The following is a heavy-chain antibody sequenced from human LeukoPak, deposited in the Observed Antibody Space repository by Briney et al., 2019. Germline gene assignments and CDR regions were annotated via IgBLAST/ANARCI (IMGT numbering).Heavy chain of an antibody. CDR1: GYTFTGYY. Sequence: ASVKVSCKASGYTFTGYYMHWVRQAPGQGLEWMGWINPNSGGTNYAQKFRGRVTMTRDTSISTAYMELSRLRSDDTAVYYCARSKPFGVVISPTYFDYWGQGTLVTVSS. D-gene: IGHD3-3*01. CDR3: ARSKPFGVVISPTYFDY. CDR2: INPNSGGT. J-gene: IGHJ4*02. V-gene: IGHV1-2*02.